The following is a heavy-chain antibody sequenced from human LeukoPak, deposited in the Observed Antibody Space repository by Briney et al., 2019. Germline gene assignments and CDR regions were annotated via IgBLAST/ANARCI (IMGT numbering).Heavy chain of an antibody. D-gene: IGHD1-26*01. CDR1: SGSISNYY. CDR2: FFYSGTT. J-gene: IGHJ4*02. CDR3: AREWFSGSYFDY. V-gene: IGHV4-59*12. Sequence: SETLSPTCTVASGSISNYYWNWIRQPPGKGLGWIGYFFYSGTTKYNPSLKSRVTISLDTSRNQFSLVLRSVTAADTAVYYCAREWFSGSYFDYWGQGTLVTVSS.